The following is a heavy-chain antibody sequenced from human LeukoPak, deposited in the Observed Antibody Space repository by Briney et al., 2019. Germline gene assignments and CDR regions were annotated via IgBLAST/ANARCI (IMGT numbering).Heavy chain of an antibody. Sequence: GESLKISSKGFGYSFTSYWIGWVRQMPGQGLEWLGMIYPGDSGTSYCPSFQGQVTISVDKAITTDYLPWSMLKASATAMAYCSRIAVAGTGDAFDMWGQDTRVSVSS. J-gene: IGHJ3*02. CDR1: GYSFTSYW. D-gene: IGHD6-19*01. V-gene: IGHV5-51*06. CDR3: SRIAVAGTGDAFDM. CDR2: IYPGDSGT.